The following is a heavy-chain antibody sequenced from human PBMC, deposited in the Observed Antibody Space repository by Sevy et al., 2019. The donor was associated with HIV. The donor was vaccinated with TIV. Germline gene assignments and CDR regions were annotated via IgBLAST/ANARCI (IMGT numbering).Heavy chain of an antibody. CDR3: ATSWTPGY. CDR1: GFTFSAYG. CDR2: IRYDGSNK. J-gene: IGHJ4*02. V-gene: IGHV3-30*02. D-gene: IGHD2-2*01. Sequence: GGSLRLSCAASGFTFSAYGMHWVRQAPGKGLEWVAFIRYDGSNKFYADSVKGRFTISRDNSNNMMYLQMNSLRGEDTAVYSFATSWTPGYWGQGTLVTVSS.